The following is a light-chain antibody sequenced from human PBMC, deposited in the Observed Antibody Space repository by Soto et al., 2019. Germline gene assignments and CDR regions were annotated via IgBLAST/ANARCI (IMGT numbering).Light chain of an antibody. V-gene: IGLV1-51*01. CDR1: SSNIGAGFD. CDR2: DND. J-gene: IGLJ1*01. CDR3: GTWDTGLRAYV. Sequence: QSVLTQPPSVSGAPGQTVTISCTGSSSNIGAGFDVHWYQQVPGTAPKLLIYDNDQRPSGIPARFSGSKSATSATLDITGLQTGDEADYYCGTWDTGLRAYVLGTGTKLTVL.